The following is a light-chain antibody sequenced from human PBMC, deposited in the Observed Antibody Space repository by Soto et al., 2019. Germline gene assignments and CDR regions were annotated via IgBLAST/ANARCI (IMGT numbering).Light chain of an antibody. J-gene: IGKJ1*01. V-gene: IGKV1-5*01. CDR2: DVS. Sequence: DIQMTQFPSTLSASVGDRVTITCRASQNIGSWLARYQQKPGKAPKVLIYDVSNLETGVPSRFSGSGSGTEFTLTICSLQPDDFATYYCQQYNTYWTFGQGTKVEIK. CDR1: QNIGSW. CDR3: QQYNTYWT.